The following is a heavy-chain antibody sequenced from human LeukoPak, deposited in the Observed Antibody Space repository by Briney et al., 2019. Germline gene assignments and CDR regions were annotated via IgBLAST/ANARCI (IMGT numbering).Heavy chain of an antibody. D-gene: IGHD2-15*01. CDR3: AREEYCSGGSCYDDNWFDP. J-gene: IGHJ5*02. CDR2: IYYSGST. CDR1: GGSISSSSYC. Sequence: SETLSLTCTVSGGSISSSSYCWGWIRQPPGKGLEWIGSIYYSGSTYYNPSLKSRVTISVDTSKNQFSLKLSSVTAADTAVYYCAREEYCSGGSCYDDNWFDPWGQGTLVTVSS. V-gene: IGHV4-39*07.